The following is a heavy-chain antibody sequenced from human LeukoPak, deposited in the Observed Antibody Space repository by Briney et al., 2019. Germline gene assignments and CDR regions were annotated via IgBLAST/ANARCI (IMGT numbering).Heavy chain of an antibody. V-gene: IGHV3-30*03. J-gene: IGHJ4*02. Sequence: PGGSLRLSCAASGFTLSSYGMHWVRQALGKGLEWVAVISYDGSNKYYADSVKGRFTISRDNSKNTLYLQMNSLRAEDTAVYYCAREHYYFDYWGQGTLVTVSS. CDR2: ISYDGSNK. CDR1: GFTLSSYG. CDR3: AREHYYFDY.